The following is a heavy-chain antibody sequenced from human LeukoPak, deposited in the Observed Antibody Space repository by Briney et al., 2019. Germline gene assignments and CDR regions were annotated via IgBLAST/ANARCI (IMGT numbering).Heavy chain of an antibody. Sequence: ASVKVSCKASGYPFSIYDVNWVRQAAGQGLEWLGWMNPNGTAAGYSQKFQDRVTLTMDTSTSTAYLELSSLRSEDTAVYYCARGRLSTLWGQGTLVTVSS. V-gene: IGHV1-8*01. J-gene: IGHJ4*02. CDR3: ARGRLSTL. D-gene: IGHD2-2*01. CDR1: GYPFSIYD. CDR2: MNPNGTAA.